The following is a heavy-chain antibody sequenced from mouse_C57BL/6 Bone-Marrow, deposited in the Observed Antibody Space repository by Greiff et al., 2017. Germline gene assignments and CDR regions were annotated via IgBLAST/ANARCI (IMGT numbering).Heavy chain of an antibody. CDR2: ILPGSGST. J-gene: IGHJ1*03. D-gene: IGHD6-5*01. CDR1: GYTFTGYW. Sequence: QVQLQQSGAELMKPGASVKLSCKATGYTFTGYWIEWVKQRPGHGLEWIGEILPGSGSTNYNGKFKGKATVTADTSSNTAYMQLSSLTTEDSAIYYCARHPYFLDVWGTGTTVTVSS. V-gene: IGHV1-9*01. CDR3: ARHPYFLDV.